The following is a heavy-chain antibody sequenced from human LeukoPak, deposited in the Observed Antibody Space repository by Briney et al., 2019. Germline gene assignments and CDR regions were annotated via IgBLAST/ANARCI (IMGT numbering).Heavy chain of an antibody. CDR2: INGDGSST. V-gene: IGHV3-74*01. Sequence: PGGSLRLSCTASEFTFSSYWMHWVRHPPGKGLVWVSRINGDGSSTSYADAVKGRFTISRDNAKNTLYLRMNSLRAEDTAVYYCARGGLTGTTIPYFDYWGQGTLVTVSS. CDR1: EFTFSSYW. CDR3: ARGGLTGTTIPYFDY. D-gene: IGHD1-7*01. J-gene: IGHJ4*02.